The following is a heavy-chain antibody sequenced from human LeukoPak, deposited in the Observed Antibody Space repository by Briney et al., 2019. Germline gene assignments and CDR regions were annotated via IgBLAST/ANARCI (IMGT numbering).Heavy chain of an antibody. D-gene: IGHD3-22*01. J-gene: IGHJ4*02. CDR2: INWNGGST. CDR1: GFTFDDYG. V-gene: IGHV3-20*04. CDR3: AKYSIGYYRDY. Sequence: PGGSLRLSCAASGFTFDDYGMSWVRQAPGKGLEWVPGINWNGGSTGYADSVKGRFTISRDNAKNSLYLQMNSLRAEDTAVYYCAKYSIGYYRDYWGQGTLVTVSS.